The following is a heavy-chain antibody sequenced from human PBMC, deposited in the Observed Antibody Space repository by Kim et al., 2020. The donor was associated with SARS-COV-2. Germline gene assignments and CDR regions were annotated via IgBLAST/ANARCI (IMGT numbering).Heavy chain of an antibody. CDR1: GYTFTSYY. J-gene: IGHJ4*02. CDR3: ARTQNGDIDY. V-gene: IGHV1-46*01. D-gene: IGHD7-27*01. CDR2: INPSDGSS. Sequence: ASVKVSCQASGYTFTSYYIHWVRQAPGQGIEWMGIINPSDGSSVLAQKFQDRVTMTRDTSTQIAYMELSSLRSDDTAVFYCARTQNGDIDYWGQGTLVTV.